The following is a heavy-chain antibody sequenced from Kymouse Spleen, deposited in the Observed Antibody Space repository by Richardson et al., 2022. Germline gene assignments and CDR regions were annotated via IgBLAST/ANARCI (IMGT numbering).Heavy chain of an antibody. CDR2: IKQDGSEK. J-gene: IGHJ4*02. CDR1: GFTFSSYW. D-gene: IGHD3-10*01. CDR3: ARMGHVLLWFGELSIPFDY. V-gene: IGHV3-7*01. Sequence: EVQLVESGGGLVQPGGSLRLSCAASGFTFSSYWMSWVRQAPGKGLEWVANIKQDGSEKYYVDSVKGRFTISRDNAKNSLYLQMNSLRAEDTAVYYCARMGHVLLWFGELSIPFDYWGQGTLVTVSS.